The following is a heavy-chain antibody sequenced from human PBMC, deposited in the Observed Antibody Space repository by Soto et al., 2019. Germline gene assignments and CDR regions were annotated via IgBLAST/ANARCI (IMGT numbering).Heavy chain of an antibody. CDR3: AKDGSSGWYFFDY. D-gene: IGHD6-19*01. V-gene: IGHV3-23*01. J-gene: IGHJ4*02. CDR1: GVTFGSYA. Sequence: VGSLRLFCAASGVTFGSYAMSWVRQSPGKGLEWVSTISGSGGSAYYADSMKGRLTISRDNSKNTVYLQMNSLRAEDTAVYYCAKDGSSGWYFFDYWGQGTLVTVSS. CDR2: ISGSGGSA.